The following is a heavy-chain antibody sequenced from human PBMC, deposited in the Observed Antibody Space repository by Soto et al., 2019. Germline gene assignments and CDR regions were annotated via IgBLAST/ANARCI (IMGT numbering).Heavy chain of an antibody. J-gene: IGHJ4*02. Sequence: GGSLRLSCAASGFTFSSYGMHWVRQAPGKGLEWVAVIWYDGSNKYYADSVKGRFTISRDNSKNTLYLQMNSLRAEDTAVYYCARDVGFGSSLHNDYWGQGTLVTVSS. CDR2: IWYDGSNK. CDR3: ARDVGFGSSLHNDY. V-gene: IGHV3-33*01. D-gene: IGHD6-13*01. CDR1: GFTFSSYG.